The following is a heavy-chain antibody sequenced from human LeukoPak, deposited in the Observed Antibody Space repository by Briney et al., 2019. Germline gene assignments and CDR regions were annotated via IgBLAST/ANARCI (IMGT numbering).Heavy chain of an antibody. CDR3: AQCSGGSCYHEYDY. V-gene: IGHV3-23*01. D-gene: IGHD2-15*01. J-gene: IGHJ4*02. Sequence: GGSLRLSCAASGFTFSSYAMSWVRQAPGKGLEWVSAISRSGGSTYYADSVKGRFTISRDNSKNTLYLQMNSLRAEDTAVYYCAQCSGGSCYHEYDYWGQGTLVTVSS. CDR2: ISRSGGST. CDR1: GFTFSSYA.